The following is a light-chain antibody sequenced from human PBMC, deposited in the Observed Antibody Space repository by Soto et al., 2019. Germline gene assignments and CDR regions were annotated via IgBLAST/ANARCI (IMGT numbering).Light chain of an antibody. V-gene: IGKV3-20*01. CDR2: GAS. Sequence: EIVLTQSPGTLSLSPGERASLSCRASQTVSSVHLAWYQHKPGQAPRLLIYGASRRATGVPDRFSGSGSGTDFTLTISRLEPEDFPVYYCQQYDNSLWTFGQGTKVDIK. CDR3: QQYDNSLWT. J-gene: IGKJ1*01. CDR1: QTVSSVH.